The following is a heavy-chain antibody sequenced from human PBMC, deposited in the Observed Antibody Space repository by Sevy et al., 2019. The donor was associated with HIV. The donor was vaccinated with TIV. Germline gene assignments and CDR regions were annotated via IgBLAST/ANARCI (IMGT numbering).Heavy chain of an antibody. Sequence: GSLRLSCAGSGVTTEDYGMNWVRQVPGKGLEWVSGIYWNGGSTADADSVKGRFTISRDNAKRSLYLQMNSLRVDDTALYYCVRAFSATYSAYFDYWGQGALVTVSS. V-gene: IGHV3-20*04. J-gene: IGHJ4*02. D-gene: IGHD1-26*01. CDR1: GVTTEDYG. CDR3: VRAFSATYSAYFDY. CDR2: IYWNGGST.